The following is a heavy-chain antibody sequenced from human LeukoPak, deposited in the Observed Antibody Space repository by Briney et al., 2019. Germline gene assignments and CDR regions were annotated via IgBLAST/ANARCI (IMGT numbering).Heavy chain of an antibody. CDR1: GFIFSDYY. Sequence: GGSLRLSCAASGFIFSDYYMSWIRQAPGKGLEWVSYISSSSSYTNYADSVKGRFTISRDNAKNSLYLQMNSLRAEDTAVYYCARGAGGYDWNDAFDIWGQGTMVTVSS. V-gene: IGHV3-11*06. D-gene: IGHD5-12*01. CDR2: ISSSSSYT. J-gene: IGHJ3*02. CDR3: ARGAGGYDWNDAFDI.